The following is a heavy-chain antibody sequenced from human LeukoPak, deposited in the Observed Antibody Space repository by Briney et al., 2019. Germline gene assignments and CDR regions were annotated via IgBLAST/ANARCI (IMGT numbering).Heavy chain of an antibody. J-gene: IGHJ4*02. D-gene: IGHD3-3*01. V-gene: IGHV3-9*01. Sequence: GGSLRLSCAASGFTFDDYAMHWVRQAPGKGLEWVSGISWNSGSIGYADSVKGRFTISRDNSKNTMSLQMNSLRAEDTAIYYCARDEGRFLEWFADYWGQGTLVTVSS. CDR3: ARDEGRFLEWFADY. CDR1: GFTFDDYA. CDR2: ISWNSGSI.